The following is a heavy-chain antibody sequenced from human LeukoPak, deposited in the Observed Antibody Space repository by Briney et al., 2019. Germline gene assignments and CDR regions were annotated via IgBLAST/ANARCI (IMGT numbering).Heavy chain of an antibody. J-gene: IGHJ5*02. CDR3: VRETNWNIFDP. CDR1: GVIFSSYE. Sequence: PGGSLRLSCAASGVIFSSYEMNWVHQAPGRGLEWISYISTSGTKRNYADSVKGRFTISRDNANMSLYLQMDSLRVEDTAVYYCVRETNWNIFDPWGQGTLVTVSS. CDR2: ISTSGTKR. D-gene: IGHD1/OR15-1a*01. V-gene: IGHV3-48*03.